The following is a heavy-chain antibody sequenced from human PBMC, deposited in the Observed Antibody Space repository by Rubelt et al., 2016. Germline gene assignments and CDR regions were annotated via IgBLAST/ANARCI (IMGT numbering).Heavy chain of an antibody. CDR2: IREAGNEK. CDR1: GFTFDNFW. J-gene: IGHJ4*02. Sequence: EVQLVEAGGGLVQPGGSLRLSCTASGFTFDNFWMTWVRRAQGKGLEWVANIREAGNEKHYLDSVKGRFSISRDNAKNSLYLQMDSLRAEDTAVYYCAREGTFTAYNFDYWGQGTLVTVSS. V-gene: IGHV3-7*01. D-gene: IGHD3-16*01. CDR3: AREGTFTAYNFDY.